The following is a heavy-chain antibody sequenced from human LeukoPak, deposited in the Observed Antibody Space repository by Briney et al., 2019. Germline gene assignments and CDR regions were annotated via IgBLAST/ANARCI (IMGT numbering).Heavy chain of an antibody. D-gene: IGHD3-10*01. Sequence: SGGSLRLSCAASGFTFSDYYMSWIRQAPGKGLEWVSYISSSSSYTNYADSVKGRFTISRDNAKNSLYLQMNSLRAEDTAVYYCARVQGYGSGTMGSAYWYFDLWGRGTLGTVSS. V-gene: IGHV3-11*05. CDR1: GFTFSDYY. J-gene: IGHJ2*01. CDR3: ARVQGYGSGTMGSAYWYFDL. CDR2: ISSSSSYT.